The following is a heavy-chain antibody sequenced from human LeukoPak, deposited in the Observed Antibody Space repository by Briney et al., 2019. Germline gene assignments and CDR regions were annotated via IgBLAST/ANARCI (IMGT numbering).Heavy chain of an antibody. CDR2: ISGSGGST. Sequence: GGSLRLSCAASGFTFSSFAMSWARQAPGKGLEWVSSISGSGGSTFYADSVKGRFTISRDNSKNTLYLQMNSLRAEDTAVYYCAKATYYYDSSGYYYYFDYWGQGTLVTVSS. J-gene: IGHJ4*02. D-gene: IGHD3-22*01. CDR3: AKATYYYDSSGYYYYFDY. CDR1: GFTFSSFA. V-gene: IGHV3-23*01.